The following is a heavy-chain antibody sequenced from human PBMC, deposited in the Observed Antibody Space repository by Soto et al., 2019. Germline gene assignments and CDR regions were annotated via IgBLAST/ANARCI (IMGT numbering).Heavy chain of an antibody. D-gene: IGHD5-18*01. Sequence: SETLSLTCTVSGGSISSYYWSWIRQPPGKGLEWIGYIYYSGSTNYNPSLKSRVTISVDTSKNQFSLKLSSVTAADTAVYYCASLTTAMVTPRFDHWGQGTLVTVSS. V-gene: IGHV4-59*08. CDR3: ASLTTAMVTPRFDH. CDR2: IYYSGST. J-gene: IGHJ4*02. CDR1: GGSISSYY.